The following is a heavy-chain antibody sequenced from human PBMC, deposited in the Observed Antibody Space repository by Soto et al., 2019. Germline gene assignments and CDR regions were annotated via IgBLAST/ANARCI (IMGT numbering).Heavy chain of an antibody. CDR3: ARGVIH. CDR1: GGSISSGGYY. V-gene: IGHV4-31*03. Sequence: QVQLQESGPGLVKPSQTLSLTCTVSGGSISSGGYYWSWIRQHPGKGLEWIGYIYYSGSTSYNPSLKRRVTVAVDASNNRFSLKLNSVTAADTAVYYCARGVIHWGRGTLVTVSS. CDR2: IYYSGST. D-gene: IGHD3-16*02. J-gene: IGHJ4*02.